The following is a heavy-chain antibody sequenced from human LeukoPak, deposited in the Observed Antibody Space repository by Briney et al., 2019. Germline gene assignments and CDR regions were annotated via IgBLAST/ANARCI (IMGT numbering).Heavy chain of an antibody. J-gene: IGHJ4*02. V-gene: IGHV4-59*02. CDR3: ARESAGSLHDSTAAFHY. D-gene: IGHD2-8*02. CDR2: GHHSESS. CDR1: GDSVTSTY. Sequence: SETLSLTCSVSGDSVTSTYWSWIRQPPGKGLEWIAYGHHSESSNYNPSFRSRVIIPVDTSRNQFSLRLSSVTAADTAIYYCARESAGSLHDSTAAFHYWGQGILVIVSS.